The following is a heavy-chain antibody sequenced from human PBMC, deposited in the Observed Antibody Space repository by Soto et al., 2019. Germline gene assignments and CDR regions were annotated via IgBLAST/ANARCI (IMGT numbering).Heavy chain of an antibody. D-gene: IGHD6-13*01. Sequence: GGSLRLSCAASGFTFSSYTLSWVRQAPGKGLEWVSSISSTTSYIFYADSVKGRFTVSRDNAKSSLYLQMDSLRAEDTAVYYCTRVLIAAAGRGHDYWGEGTLVTVSS. J-gene: IGHJ4*02. CDR3: TRVLIAAAGRGHDY. V-gene: IGHV3-21*06. CDR1: GFTFSSYT. CDR2: ISSTTSYI.